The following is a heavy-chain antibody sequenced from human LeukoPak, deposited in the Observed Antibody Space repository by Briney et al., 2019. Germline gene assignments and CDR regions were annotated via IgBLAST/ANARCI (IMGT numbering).Heavy chain of an antibody. J-gene: IGHJ4*02. V-gene: IGHV3-74*01. CDR1: GVTFSSHW. D-gene: IGHD1-26*01. CDR2: MSTDGSDR. Sequence: PGGSLRLSCAASGVTFSSHWMHWVSQPPGRGLVWVSGMSTDGSDRRYADSVNGRFTISRDNDKNTLYLQMNSLRAEDTAVYYCGRDGQGSTPLGSWGQGTLVTVSS. CDR3: GRDGQGSTPLGS.